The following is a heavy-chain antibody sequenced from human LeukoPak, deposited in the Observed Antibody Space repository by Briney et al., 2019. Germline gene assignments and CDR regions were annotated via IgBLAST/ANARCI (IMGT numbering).Heavy chain of an antibody. V-gene: IGHV3-30*18. J-gene: IGHJ1*01. CDR3: AKTFLTGYYDLAYFQH. CDR2: ISYDGSNK. CDR1: GFTFSSYG. Sequence: PGGSLRLSCAASGFTFSSYGMHWVRQAPGKGLEWVAVISYDGSNKYYADSVKGRFTISRDNSKNTLYLQMNSLRAEDTAVYYCAKTFLTGYYDLAYFQHWGQGTLVTVSS. D-gene: IGHD3-9*01.